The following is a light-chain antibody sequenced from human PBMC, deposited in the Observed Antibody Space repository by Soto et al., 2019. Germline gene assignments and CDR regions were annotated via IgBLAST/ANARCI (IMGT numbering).Light chain of an antibody. J-gene: IGKJ5*01. V-gene: IGKV1-33*01. CDR1: PYISKH. CDR2: AXS. Sequence: IQMTQFPSSLFASVGGGVTSTXPASPYISKHLTWYQQKRGKAPKIXXYAXSNRATGVPSRLTGSGSGTDFTFTISSLQPEDVATYYCQQYDIFTITFGQGTRLEIK. CDR3: QQYDIFTIT.